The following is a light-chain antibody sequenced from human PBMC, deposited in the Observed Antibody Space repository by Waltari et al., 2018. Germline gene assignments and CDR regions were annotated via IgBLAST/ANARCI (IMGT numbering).Light chain of an antibody. V-gene: IGLV1-40*01. J-gene: IGLJ1*01. CDR2: ANT. CDR1: SSNIGAGYD. Sequence: QSVLTQPPSVSGAPGQRVTISCTGSSSNIGAGYDVHWYQQLPGTAPKLLIYANTKRPSVVPDRFSGSKSGPSASLAITGLQAEDEADYYCQSHDSSHYVFGTGTKVTVL. CDR3: QSHDSSHYV.